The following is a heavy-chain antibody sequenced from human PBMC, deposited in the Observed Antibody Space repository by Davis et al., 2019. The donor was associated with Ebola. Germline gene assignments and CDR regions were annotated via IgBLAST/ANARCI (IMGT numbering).Heavy chain of an antibody. D-gene: IGHD3-16*01. CDR3: AKDKGFWVPPDWFGP. J-gene: IGHJ5*02. V-gene: IGHV3-23*01. CDR2: ISGSGKTT. CDR1: GFNFSHYA. Sequence: GGSLRLSCAVSGFNFSHYAMSWVRQAPGKGLEWVACISGSGKTTYYADSVEGRFNISRDNSKNTPSLQMNSVRGEDSAVYYCAKDKGFWVPPDWFGPWGQGVQVTVSS.